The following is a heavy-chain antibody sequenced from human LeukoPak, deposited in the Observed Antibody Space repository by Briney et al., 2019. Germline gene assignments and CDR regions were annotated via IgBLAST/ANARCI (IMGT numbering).Heavy chain of an antibody. CDR3: ARGGTAMAAPGY. J-gene: IGHJ4*02. V-gene: IGHV1-69*04. Sequence: GASVKVSCKASGGTFSSYAISWVRQARGQGLEWMGRIIPILGIANYAQKFQGRVTITADKSTSTAYMELSSLRSEDTAVYYCARGGTAMAAPGYWGQGTLVTVPS. CDR2: IIPILGIA. CDR1: GGTFSSYA. D-gene: IGHD5-18*01.